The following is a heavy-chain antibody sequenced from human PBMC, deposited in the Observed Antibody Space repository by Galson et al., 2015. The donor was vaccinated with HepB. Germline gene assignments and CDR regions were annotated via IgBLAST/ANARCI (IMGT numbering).Heavy chain of an antibody. Sequence: SLRLSCAASGFTFSSYGMHWVRQAPGKGLEWVAVISYDGSNKYYADSVKGRFTISRDNSKNTLYLQMNSLRAEDTAVYYCAKGEYSSSLGLDYWGQGTLVTVSS. V-gene: IGHV3-30*18. CDR2: ISYDGSNK. CDR1: GFTFSSYG. CDR3: AKGEYSSSLGLDY. D-gene: IGHD6-6*01. J-gene: IGHJ4*02.